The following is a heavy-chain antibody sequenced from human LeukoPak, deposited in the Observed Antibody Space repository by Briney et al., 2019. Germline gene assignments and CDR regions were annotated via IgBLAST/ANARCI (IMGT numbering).Heavy chain of an antibody. D-gene: IGHD3-9*01. V-gene: IGHV1-18*01. CDR3: ARAGYYDILTGYQDY. CDR2: ISAYNGNT. J-gene: IGHJ4*02. Sequence: GASVKVSCKASGYTFTSYGISWVRQAPGQGLEWMGWISAYNGNTNYSQKLQGRVTMTTDTSTSTAYMELRSLRSDDTPVYYCARAGYYDILTGYQDYWGQGPLVTVSS. CDR1: GYTFTSYG.